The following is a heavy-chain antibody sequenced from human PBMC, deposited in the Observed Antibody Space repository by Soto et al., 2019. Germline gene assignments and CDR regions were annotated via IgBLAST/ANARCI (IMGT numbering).Heavy chain of an antibody. D-gene: IGHD3-3*01. CDR3: AHRVLRTVFGLVTTTAIYFDF. V-gene: IGHV2-5*02. CDR2: IYWDDDK. J-gene: IGHJ4*02. CDR1: GFSLTTSGVG. Sequence: QITLNESGPTQVKPRQTLTLTCTFSGFSLTTSGVGVAWIRQSPGKAPDWLALIYWDDDKRYSPSLKSRLTITKDTSKNQVVLTMADLDPADTATYYCAHRVLRTVFGLVTTTAIYFDFWGQGTPVAVS.